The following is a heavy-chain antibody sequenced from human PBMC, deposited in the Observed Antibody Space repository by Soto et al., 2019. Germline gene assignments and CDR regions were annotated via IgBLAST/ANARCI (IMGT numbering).Heavy chain of an antibody. Sequence: QLQLQESGPGLVRPSETLSLTCTVTGGSVFSSSSYWAWIRQSPGTGLGWIGQISYNGKTYYSPSLGSRVTISVDSSNNLSAVSLRSVTAAYTALYYGAKLGGLTEFSGPRYKFEQWGRGSLVTVSS. CDR2: ISYNGKT. CDR1: GGSVFSSSSY. D-gene: IGHD1-1*01. V-gene: IGHV4-39*01. J-gene: IGHJ4*02. CDR3: AKLGGLTEFSGPRYKFEQ.